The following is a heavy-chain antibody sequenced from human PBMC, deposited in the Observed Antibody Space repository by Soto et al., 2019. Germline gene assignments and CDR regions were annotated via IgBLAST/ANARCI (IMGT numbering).Heavy chain of an antibody. CDR2: IYCSGST. CDR1: GGSISSGDYY. V-gene: IGHV4-30-4*01. D-gene: IGHD5-18*01. CDR3: ARDHRGYSYGYPYSYGMDV. J-gene: IGHJ6*02. Sequence: QVQLQESGPGLVKPSQTLSLTCTVSGGSISSGDYYWSWIRQPPGKGLEWIGYIYCSGSTYYNPSLKSRVTISVDPSQIQFSLKLSSVTAADTAVYYCARDHRGYSYGYPYSYGMDVWGQGTTVTVSS.